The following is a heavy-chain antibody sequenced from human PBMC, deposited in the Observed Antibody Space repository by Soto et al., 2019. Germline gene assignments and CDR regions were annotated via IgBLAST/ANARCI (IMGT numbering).Heavy chain of an antibody. V-gene: IGHV1-46*03. CDR2: INPSGGST. D-gene: IGHD3-9*01. CDR3: ARDRRLGRYFDWLEGDAFDI. Sequence: GASGKVSCKASGYTFTSYDMHWVRQGPGQGLEWMGIINPSGGSTSYAQKFQGRVTMTRDTSTSTVYMELSSLRSEDTAVYYCARDRRLGRYFDWLEGDAFDIWGQGTMVTVSS. J-gene: IGHJ3*02. CDR1: GYTFTSYD.